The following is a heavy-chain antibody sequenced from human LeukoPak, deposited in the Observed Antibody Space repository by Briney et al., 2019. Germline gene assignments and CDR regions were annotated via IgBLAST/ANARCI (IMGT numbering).Heavy chain of an antibody. V-gene: IGHV3-53*01. Sequence: PGGSLRLSCAASGFTVSSNYMSWVRQAPGKGLEWVSVIYSGGSTYYADSVKGRFTISRDNSKNTLYLQMNSLRAEDTAVYYCAKDLDIVVVPAAYFDYWGQGTLVTVSS. J-gene: IGHJ4*02. D-gene: IGHD2-2*01. CDR2: IYSGGST. CDR1: GFTVSSNY. CDR3: AKDLDIVVVPAAYFDY.